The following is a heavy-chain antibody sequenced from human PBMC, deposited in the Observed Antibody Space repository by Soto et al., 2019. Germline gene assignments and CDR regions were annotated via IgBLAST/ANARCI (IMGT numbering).Heavy chain of an antibody. D-gene: IGHD3-3*01. V-gene: IGHV1-3*01. CDR3: ARDGARITVFGVVYYFDH. CDR1: GYTFSSHA. J-gene: IGHJ4*02. Sequence: ASVKVSCKASGYTFSSHAMHWVRQAPGQRLEWMGWINAGNGNTKYSQKFQGRVAITRDTSASTAYMELSSLRSEDTAVYFCARDGARITVFGVVYYFDHWGQGTMVTV. CDR2: INAGNGNT.